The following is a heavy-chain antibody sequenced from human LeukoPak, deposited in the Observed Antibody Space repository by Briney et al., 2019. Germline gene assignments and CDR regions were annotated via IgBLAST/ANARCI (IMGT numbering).Heavy chain of an antibody. Sequence: GGSLRLSCAASGFTFSTYVMSWVRQAPGKGLEWVSGISGSGVATHYADSVKGRFTISRDNSKNALYLQVNSLRAEDTAVYYCAKAAEDYGDYDYWGQGTLVTVSS. CDR3: AKAAEDYGDYDY. V-gene: IGHV3-23*01. J-gene: IGHJ4*02. D-gene: IGHD4-17*01. CDR2: ISGSGVAT. CDR1: GFTFSTYV.